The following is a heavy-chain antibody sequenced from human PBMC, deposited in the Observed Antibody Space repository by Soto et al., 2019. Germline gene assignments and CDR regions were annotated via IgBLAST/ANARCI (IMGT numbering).Heavy chain of an antibody. CDR1: GGSISSGGYY. D-gene: IGHD5-18*01. J-gene: IGHJ6*02. V-gene: IGHV4-31*03. CDR2: TYYSGGT. Sequence: QGQLQESGPGLVKPSQTLSVTCTVSGGSISSGGYYWSWIRQHPGKGLEWIGYTYYSGGTYYNPSPKSRVILSVDTSKNHFSLKLSSVTAADTAVYYCARGGYSFGSHYYCGMDVWGQGTTVTVSS. CDR3: ARGGYSFGSHYYCGMDV.